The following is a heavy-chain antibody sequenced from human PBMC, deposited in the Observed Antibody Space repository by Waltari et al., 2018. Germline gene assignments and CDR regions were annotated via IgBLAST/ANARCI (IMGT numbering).Heavy chain of an antibody. CDR2: ITGTGGGPLYANSP. Sequence: GDLVQPGGSLRLSCVAPGFDFVNSAMSWVRQTPGKGPAWVSTITGTGGGPLYANSPYYADSVKGRFTISRDNSKNTIYLEMNSLGAEDTAVYYCAKGSGMDVWGHGTTVTVSS. CDR1: GFDFVNSA. J-gene: IGHJ6*02. V-gene: IGHV3-23*01. CDR3: AKGSGMDV.